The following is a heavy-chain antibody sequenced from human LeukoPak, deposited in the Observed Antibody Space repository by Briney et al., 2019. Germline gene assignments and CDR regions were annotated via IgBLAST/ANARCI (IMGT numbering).Heavy chain of an antibody. V-gene: IGHV4-34*01. D-gene: IGHD6-19*01. CDR3: ARGRGWYGVGYFDY. CDR2: INHSGST. CDR1: GFTFSNAW. Sequence: GSLRLSCAASGFTFSNAWMSWVRQPPGKGLEWIGEINHSGSTNYNPSLKSRVTISVDTSKNQFSLKLSSVTAADTAVYYCARGRGWYGVGYFDYWGQGTLVTVSS. J-gene: IGHJ4*02.